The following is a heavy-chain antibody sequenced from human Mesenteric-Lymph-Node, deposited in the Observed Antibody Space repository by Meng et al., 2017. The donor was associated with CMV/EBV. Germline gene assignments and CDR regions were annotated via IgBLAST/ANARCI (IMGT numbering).Heavy chain of an antibody. CDR3: ARDYYASGGYNWRGAFDF. CDR2: INPSFSGT. J-gene: IGHJ3*01. D-gene: IGHD3-22*01. Sequence: IFTDYYIHWVRQAPGQGPEWMGWINPSFSGTDYAQKFEGRVTMTRDTSTSTAYMELSSLRSDDTAVYYCARDYYASGGYNWRGAFDFWGQGTMVTVSS. CDR1: IFTDYY. V-gene: IGHV1-2*02.